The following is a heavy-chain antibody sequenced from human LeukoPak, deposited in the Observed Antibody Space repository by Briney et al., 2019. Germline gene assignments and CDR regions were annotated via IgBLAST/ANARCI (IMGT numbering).Heavy chain of an antibody. D-gene: IGHD6-13*01. CDR2: IIPSLGTP. Sequence: SAKVSCKASGDTFSNYAISWVRQAPGQGLEWVGRIIPSLGTPNYAQKFRGRVTITADRSTTTAYMELSSLRFEDTAVYYCARAGSSRFSVPYYFNYWGQGTPVTVSS. CDR3: ARAGSSRFSVPYYFNY. J-gene: IGHJ4*02. V-gene: IGHV1-69*04. CDR1: GDTFSNYA.